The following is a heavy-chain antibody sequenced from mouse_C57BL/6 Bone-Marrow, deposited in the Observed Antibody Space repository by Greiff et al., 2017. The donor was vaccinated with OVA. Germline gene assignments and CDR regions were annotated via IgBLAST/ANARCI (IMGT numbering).Heavy chain of an antibody. CDR2: IYPRSGNT. J-gene: IGHJ2*01. Sequence: VQLKESGAELARPGASVKLSCKASGYTFTSYGISWVKQRTGPGLEWIGEIYPRSGNTYYNEKFKGKATLTADKSSSTAYMELRSLTSEDSAVYYCAHYYGSNCVDYWGQGTTLTVSS. CDR3: AHYYGSNCVDY. CDR1: GYTFTSYG. V-gene: IGHV1-81*01. D-gene: IGHD1-1*01.